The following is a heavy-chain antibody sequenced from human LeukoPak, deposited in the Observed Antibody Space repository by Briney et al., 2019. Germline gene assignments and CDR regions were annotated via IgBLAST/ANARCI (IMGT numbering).Heavy chain of an antibody. CDR3: ARDYDSSGYYPEYFQH. Sequence: SETLSLTCTVSGGSISSYYWSWIRQPPGKGLEWIGYIYYSGSTNYNPSLKSRVTISVDTSKNQFSLKLSSVTAADTAVYYCARDYDSSGYYPEYFQHWGQGTLVTVSS. CDR2: IYYSGST. V-gene: IGHV4-59*12. J-gene: IGHJ1*01. D-gene: IGHD3-22*01. CDR1: GGSISSYY.